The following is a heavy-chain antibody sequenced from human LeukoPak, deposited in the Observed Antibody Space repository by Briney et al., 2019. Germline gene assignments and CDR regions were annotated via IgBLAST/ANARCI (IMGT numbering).Heavy chain of an antibody. CDR3: ARANSYGYGGFDY. J-gene: IGHJ4*02. Sequence: PGGSLRLSCAASGFTFSSYGMHWVRQAPGKGLEWVAVISYDGSNKYYADSVKGRFTISRDNSKNTLYLQMNSLRAEDTAVYYCARANSYGYGGFDYWGQGTLVTVSS. CDR1: GFTFSSYG. CDR2: ISYDGSNK. V-gene: IGHV3-30*03. D-gene: IGHD5-18*01.